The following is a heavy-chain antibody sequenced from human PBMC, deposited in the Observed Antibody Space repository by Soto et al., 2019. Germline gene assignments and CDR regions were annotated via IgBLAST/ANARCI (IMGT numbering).Heavy chain of an antibody. CDR2: ISGSGGST. CDR1: GFTFSSYA. Sequence: EVQLLESGGGLVQPGGSLRLSCAASGFTFSSYAMSGVRQAPGKGLEWVSAISGSGGSTYYADSVKGRFTISRDNSKNALYLQMNSMRAEDTAVYYCAKGKATLVRYYGMDVWGQGTTVTVSS. J-gene: IGHJ6*02. CDR3: AKGKATLVRYYGMDV. V-gene: IGHV3-23*01. D-gene: IGHD2-15*01.